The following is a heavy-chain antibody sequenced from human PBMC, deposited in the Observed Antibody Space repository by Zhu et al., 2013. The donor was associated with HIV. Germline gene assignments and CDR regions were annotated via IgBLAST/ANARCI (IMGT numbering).Heavy chain of an antibody. V-gene: IGHV3-23*01. J-gene: IGHJ4*02. CDR3: AKTGALLITMIVVTDYFDY. CDR2: ISGSGGST. Sequence: VQLLESGGGLVQPGGSLRLSCAASGFTFSSYAVTWVRQAPGKGLEWVSAISGSGGSTYYADSVKGRFTISRDNSKNTLYLQMNSLRAEDTAVYYCAKTGALLITMIVVTDYFDYWGQGTLVTVSS. CDR1: GFTFSSYA. D-gene: IGHD3-22*01.